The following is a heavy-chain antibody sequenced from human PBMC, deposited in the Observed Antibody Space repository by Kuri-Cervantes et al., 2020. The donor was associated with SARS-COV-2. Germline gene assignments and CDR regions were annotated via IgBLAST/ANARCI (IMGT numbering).Heavy chain of an antibody. V-gene: IGHV3-48*01. CDR2: ISSSSSTI. CDR1: GFTFSSYS. Sequence: GGSLRLSCAASGFTFSSYSMNWVRQAPGKGLEWVSYISSSSSTIYYADSVKGRFTISRDNAKNSLYLQMNSLRAEDTAVYYCARGFPTVTTWLGYYYYGMDAWGQGTTVTVSS. CDR3: ARGFPTVTTWLGYYYYGMDA. D-gene: IGHD4-17*01. J-gene: IGHJ6*02.